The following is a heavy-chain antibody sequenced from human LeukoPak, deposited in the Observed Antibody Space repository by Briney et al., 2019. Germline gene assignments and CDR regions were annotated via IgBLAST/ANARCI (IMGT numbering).Heavy chain of an antibody. CDR3: ASGDGDY. Sequence: GGSLKLSCAASGFIFSDYAMQWVRQAPGKGLEWVAVISNNGVRTSYADSVRGQFTISRDNSKNTLYLQMNSLRAEDTAVYYCASGDGDYWGQGTLVTVSS. CDR2: ISNNGVRT. CDR1: GFIFSDYA. J-gene: IGHJ4*02. V-gene: IGHV3-30-3*01.